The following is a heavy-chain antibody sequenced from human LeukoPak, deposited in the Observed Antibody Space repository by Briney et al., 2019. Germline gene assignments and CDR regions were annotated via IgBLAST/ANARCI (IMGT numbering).Heavy chain of an antibody. V-gene: IGHV3-7*01. Sequence: GGSLRPSCAASGFTFSSYWMSWVRQAPGKGLEWVANIKQDGSEKYYVDSVKGRFTISRDNAKNSLYLQMNSLRAEDTAVYYCARDRLITLAAAHNWFDPWGQGTLVTVSS. CDR2: IKQDGSEK. D-gene: IGHD6-25*01. J-gene: IGHJ5*02. CDR1: GFTFSSYW. CDR3: ARDRLITLAAAHNWFDP.